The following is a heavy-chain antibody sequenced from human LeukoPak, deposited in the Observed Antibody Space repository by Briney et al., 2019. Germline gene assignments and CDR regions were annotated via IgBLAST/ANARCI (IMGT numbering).Heavy chain of an antibody. V-gene: IGHV3-23*01. CDR3: AKGGDGYNYYFDY. CDR2: ISGSGGSI. CDR1: GFTFSDYA. J-gene: IGHJ4*02. D-gene: IGHD5-24*01. Sequence: GGSLRLSCTASGFTFSDYAMSWVRQAPGKGLEWVSGISGSGGSIRYADSVKGRIIISRDNSKNTLYLQMNSLRAEDTAVYHCAKGGDGYNYYFDYWGQETLVTVSS.